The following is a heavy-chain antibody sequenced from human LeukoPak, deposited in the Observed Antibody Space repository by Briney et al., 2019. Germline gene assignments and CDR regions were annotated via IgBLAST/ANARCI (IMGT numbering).Heavy chain of an antibody. CDR1: GFTFSSYA. D-gene: IGHD2-15*01. CDR2: ISYDGSNK. CDR3: ARDEVGVTRPWYFDL. Sequence: GGSLRLSCAASGFTFSSYAMHWVRQAPGKGLEWVAVISYDGSNKYYADSVKGRFTISRDNSKNTLYLQMNSLRAEDTAVYYCARDEVGVTRPWYFDLWGRGTLVTVSS. J-gene: IGHJ2*01. V-gene: IGHV3-30-3*01.